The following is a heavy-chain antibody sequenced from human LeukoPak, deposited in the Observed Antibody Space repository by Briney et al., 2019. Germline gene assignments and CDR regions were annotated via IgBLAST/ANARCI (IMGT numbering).Heavy chain of an antibody. CDR1: GFTFSSYG. CDR2: IRYDGSNK. Sequence: GGSLRLSCAASGFTFSSYGMHWVRQAPGKGLEWVAFIRYDGSNKYYADSVKGRFTISRDNSKNTLYLQMNSLRAEDTAVYYCAKDIGKNSGSYAYPVDYWGQGTLVTVSS. CDR3: AKDIGKNSGSYAYPVDY. J-gene: IGHJ4*02. V-gene: IGHV3-30*02. D-gene: IGHD1-26*01.